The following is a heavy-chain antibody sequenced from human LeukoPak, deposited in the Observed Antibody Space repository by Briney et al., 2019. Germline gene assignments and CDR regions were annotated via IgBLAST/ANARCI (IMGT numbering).Heavy chain of an antibody. J-gene: IGHJ4*02. CDR2: IYYSGNT. Sequence: RSSETLSLTCIVSGGSISGYYWSWIRQPPGKGLEWIAYIYYSGNTNYNPSLKSRVTISVDTSNNQFSLKLSSVTAADTAVYYCARVEYYGSGSPFDYWGQGTLVTVSS. CDR1: GGSISGYY. CDR3: ARVEYYGSGSPFDY. D-gene: IGHD3-10*01. V-gene: IGHV4-59*08.